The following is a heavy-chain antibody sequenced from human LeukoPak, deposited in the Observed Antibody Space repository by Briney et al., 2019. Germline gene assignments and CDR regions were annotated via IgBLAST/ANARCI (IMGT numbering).Heavy chain of an antibody. CDR1: GFTFSDYY. D-gene: IGHD6-13*01. CDR3: ARAGYSSSWYDY. J-gene: IGHJ4*02. CDR2: ISSSGSTI. V-gene: IGHV3-11*04. Sequence: GGSLRLSCAASGFTFSDYYMNWVRQAPGKGLEWVSYISSSGSTIYYADSVKGRFTISRDNAKNSLYLQMNSLRAEDTAVYYCARAGYSSSWYDYWGQGTLVTVSS.